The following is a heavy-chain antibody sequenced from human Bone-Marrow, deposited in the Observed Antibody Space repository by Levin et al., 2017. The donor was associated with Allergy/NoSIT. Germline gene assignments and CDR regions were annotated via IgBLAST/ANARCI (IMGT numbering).Heavy chain of an antibody. V-gene: IGHV3-23*01. CDR1: GFTFSSSA. Sequence: GGSLRLSCAASGFTFSSSAMNWVRQAPGKGLEWVSTIGNSGSDTYYADSMKGRFTISRDNSRNTLSLQMNSLRAEDTAVYYCAKSGHCSTKGQAFDLWGQGTMVTVSS. CDR3: AKSGHCSTKGQAFDL. J-gene: IGHJ3*01. D-gene: IGHD2-2*01. CDR2: IGNSGSDT.